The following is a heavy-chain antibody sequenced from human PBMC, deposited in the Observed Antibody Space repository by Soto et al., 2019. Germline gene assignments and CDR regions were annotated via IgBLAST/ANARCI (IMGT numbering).Heavy chain of an antibody. CDR1: GYTFTGYY. CDR2: IDPNSGGT. Sequence: ASVKVSCKASGYTFTGYYMHWVRQAPGQGLEWMGWIDPNSGGTNYAQKFQGWVTMTRDTSISTAYMELSRLRSDDTAVYYCAGGKSINYDSSGPGAFDIWGQGTMVTVSS. CDR3: AGGKSINYDSSGPGAFDI. D-gene: IGHD3-22*01. J-gene: IGHJ3*02. V-gene: IGHV1-2*04.